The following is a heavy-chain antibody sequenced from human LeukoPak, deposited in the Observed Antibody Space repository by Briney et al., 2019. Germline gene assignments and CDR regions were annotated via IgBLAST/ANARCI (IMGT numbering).Heavy chain of an antibody. V-gene: IGHV4-38-2*02. CDR3: ARHPITMDAFDI. CDR1: GYSISSGYY. J-gene: IGHJ3*02. D-gene: IGHD3-10*01. CDR2: IYHSGST. Sequence: SETLSLTCTVSGYSISSGYYWGWIRQPPGKGLEWIGSIYHSGSTYYNPSLKSRVTISVDTSKNQFSLKLSSVTAADTAVYYCARHPITMDAFDIWGQGTMVTVSS.